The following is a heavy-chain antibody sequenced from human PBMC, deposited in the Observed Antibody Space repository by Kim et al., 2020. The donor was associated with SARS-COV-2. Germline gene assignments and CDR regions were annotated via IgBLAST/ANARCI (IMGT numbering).Heavy chain of an antibody. CDR1: GYTFTSYF. D-gene: IGHD6-19*01. V-gene: IGHV1-46*01. J-gene: IGHJ4*02. Sequence: ASVKVSCKAFGYTFTSYFMHWVRQAPGQGLEWMGIINPSGGSTTYAQKFQGRVTMTRDTSTTTVYMELSSLRSEDTAVYYCVRERERSSGWQTFDYWGQGTLVTVSS. CDR2: INPSGGST. CDR3: VRERERSSGWQTFDY.